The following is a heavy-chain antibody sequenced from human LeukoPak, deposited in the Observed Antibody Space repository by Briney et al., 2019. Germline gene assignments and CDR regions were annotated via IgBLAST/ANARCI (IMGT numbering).Heavy chain of an antibody. V-gene: IGHV5-51*01. CDR3: TRGSGSYVH. CDR2: IFPGDSDT. Sequence: GESLKISCKGSGYSFTKHLIAWVRQMPGKGLKWMGIIFPGDSDTRYSPSFQGQVTISADKSISTAYLQWFSLKASDTAMYYCTRGSGSYVHWGQGTLVTVSS. CDR1: GYSFTKHL. J-gene: IGHJ1*01. D-gene: IGHD6-19*01.